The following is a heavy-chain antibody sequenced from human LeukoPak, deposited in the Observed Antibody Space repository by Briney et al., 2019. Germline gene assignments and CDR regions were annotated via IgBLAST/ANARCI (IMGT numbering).Heavy chain of an antibody. Sequence: GASVKVSCTASDYTFTNYGISWVRQAPGQGLEWMGWISAYDGYTNYAQKFQGRVTMTTDTSTYTAYMELRSLRSDDTAVYYCARVEKYQLLLDYWGQGTLVTVSS. V-gene: IGHV1-18*01. CDR1: DYTFTNYG. CDR3: ARVEKYQLLLDY. D-gene: IGHD2-2*01. CDR2: ISAYDGYT. J-gene: IGHJ4*02.